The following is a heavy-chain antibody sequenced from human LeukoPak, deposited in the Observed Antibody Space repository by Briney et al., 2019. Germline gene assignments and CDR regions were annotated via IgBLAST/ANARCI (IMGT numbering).Heavy chain of an antibody. CDR2: IYSGGST. CDR3: AKDQYPTYYYGSGSYNV. J-gene: IGHJ4*02. Sequence: GSLRLSCAASGFTVSSNYMSWVRQAPGKGLEWVSVIYSGGSTYYADSVKGRFTISRDNSKNTLYLQMNSLRAEDTAVYYCAKDQYPTYYYGSGSYNVGGQGTLVTVSS. D-gene: IGHD3-10*01. V-gene: IGHV3-66*01. CDR1: GFTVSSNY.